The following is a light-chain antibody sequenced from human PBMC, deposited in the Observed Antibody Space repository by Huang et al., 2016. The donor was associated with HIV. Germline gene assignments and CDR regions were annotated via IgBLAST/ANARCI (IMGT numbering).Light chain of an antibody. Sequence: EIVLTQSPDTLSLSPGERATLSCRTSQSISNSFLAWYQQQSGQAPRLLIYGASSRATGIPDRFSCSGSGTDFTLTINRLDPEDFAVYYCQQYSNSPSFTFGPGTKVDIK. J-gene: IGKJ3*01. V-gene: IGKV3-20*01. CDR1: QSISNSF. CDR2: GAS. CDR3: QQYSNSPSFT.